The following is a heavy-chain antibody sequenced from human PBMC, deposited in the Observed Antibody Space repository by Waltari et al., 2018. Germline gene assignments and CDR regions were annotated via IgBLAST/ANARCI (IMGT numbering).Heavy chain of an antibody. CDR3: ARGSGSYSAFDY. Sequence: EVQLVESGGGLVKPGGSLRLSCAASGSTSSSYSMNWVRQAPGKGLEWVSSISSSSSYIYYADSVKGRFTISRDNAKNSLYLQMNSLRAEDTAVYYCARGSGSYSAFDYWGQGTLVTVSS. J-gene: IGHJ4*02. CDR2: ISSSSSYI. V-gene: IGHV3-21*01. D-gene: IGHD1-26*01. CDR1: GSTSSSYS.